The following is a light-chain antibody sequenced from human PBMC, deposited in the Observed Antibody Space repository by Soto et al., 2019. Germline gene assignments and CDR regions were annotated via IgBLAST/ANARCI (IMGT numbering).Light chain of an antibody. CDR3: QQPGS. J-gene: IGKJ3*01. CDR1: QSFSTY. Sequence: EIVLTQSPATLSLSPGERAPLSCRASQSFSTYLACYQQKPGQAPRLLIYDASSRAAGIPARFSGSRSGTDFTLTISSLVPADFAVYSSQQPGSFVPGTKVDIK. CDR2: DAS. V-gene: IGKV3-11*01.